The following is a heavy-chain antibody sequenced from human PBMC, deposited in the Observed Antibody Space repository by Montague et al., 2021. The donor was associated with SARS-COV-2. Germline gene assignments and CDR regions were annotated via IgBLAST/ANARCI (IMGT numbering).Heavy chain of an antibody. V-gene: IGHV4-59*01. CDR3: ARGGGYYNYGLDV. D-gene: IGHD3-22*01. CDR1: GGSISYYY. Sequence: SETLSLTCTVSGGSISYYYSRWIRQPPGRGLEWIGYIYYSGSTDYSPSLKSRDTISLDTSKNQFSLKVTSVTAADTAVYYCARGGGYYNYGLDVWGPGTTVTVSS. J-gene: IGHJ6*02. CDR2: IYYSGST.